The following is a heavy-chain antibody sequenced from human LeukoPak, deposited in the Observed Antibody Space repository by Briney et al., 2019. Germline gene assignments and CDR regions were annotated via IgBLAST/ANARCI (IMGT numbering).Heavy chain of an antibody. CDR3: RTNRDF. Sequence: PGGSLRLSCAASGFTFSSYWMSWVRQAPGKGLEWVGRIKAKTDGGTTEYAAPVKGRFTISRDDSENMVYLQMNSLETEDTAVYYCRTNRDFWGQGTLVTVSS. D-gene: IGHD1-14*01. V-gene: IGHV3-15*01. CDR1: GFTFSSYW. J-gene: IGHJ4*02. CDR2: IKAKTDGGTT.